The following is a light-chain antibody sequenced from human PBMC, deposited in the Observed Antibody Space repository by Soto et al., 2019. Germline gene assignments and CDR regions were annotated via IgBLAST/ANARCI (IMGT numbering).Light chain of an antibody. CDR2: DVS. V-gene: IGLV2-14*01. CDR1: SSDVGGYNY. J-gene: IGLJ2*01. Sequence: QSALTQPASVSGSPGQSITISCTGTSSDVGGYNYVSWYQRHPGKDPKLMIYDVSNRPSGVSNRFSGSKSGNTASLTISGLQAEDEADYYCSSYTISSPHVGFSGGTQRTVL. CDR3: SSYTISSPHVG.